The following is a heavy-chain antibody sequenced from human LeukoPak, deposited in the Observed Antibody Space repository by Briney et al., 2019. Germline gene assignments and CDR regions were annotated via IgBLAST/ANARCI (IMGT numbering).Heavy chain of an antibody. CDR2: ISYDGSNK. CDR3: ARVSLPVPAAMGGMDV. D-gene: IGHD2-2*01. Sequence: GGSLRLSCAASGFTFSSYAMHWVRQAPGKGLEWVAVISYDGSNKYCADSVKGRFTISRDNSKNTLYLQMNSLRAEDTAVYYCARVSLPVPAAMGGMDVWGQGTTVTVSS. V-gene: IGHV3-30*04. J-gene: IGHJ6*02. CDR1: GFTFSSYA.